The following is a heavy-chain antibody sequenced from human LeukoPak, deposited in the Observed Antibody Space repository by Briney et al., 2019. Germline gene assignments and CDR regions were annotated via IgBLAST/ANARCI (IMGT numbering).Heavy chain of an antibody. V-gene: IGHV4-39*01. CDR1: SGSTSSSSSYY. D-gene: IGHD2-8*01. Sequence: SETLSLTCTVSSGSTSSSSSYYWGWIRQPPGKGLEWIGSIYYSGKTYYNPSLKSRVTISVDTSKNQFSLKLSSVTAADTAVYYCARHLKGYCSNGVCSDAFDIWGQGTMVTVSS. J-gene: IGHJ3*02. CDR2: IYYSGKT. CDR3: ARHLKGYCSNGVCSDAFDI.